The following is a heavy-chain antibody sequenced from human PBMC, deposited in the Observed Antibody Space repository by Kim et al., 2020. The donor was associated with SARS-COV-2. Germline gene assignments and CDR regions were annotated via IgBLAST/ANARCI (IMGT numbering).Heavy chain of an antibody. D-gene: IGHD3-22*01. J-gene: IGHJ4*02. CDR1: GYTLTELS. CDR2: FDPEDGET. V-gene: IGHV1-24*01. Sequence: ASVKVSCKVSGYTLTELSMHWVRQAPGKGLEWMGGFDPEDGETIYAQKFQGRVTMTQDTSTDTAYMDLSSLRSEDTAGYYCATLDSSCYYKEYYFDYWGQGTLVTVSS. CDR3: ATLDSSCYYKEYYFDY.